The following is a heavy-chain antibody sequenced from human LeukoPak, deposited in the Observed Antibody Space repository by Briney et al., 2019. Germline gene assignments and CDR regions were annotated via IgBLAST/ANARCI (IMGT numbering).Heavy chain of an antibody. D-gene: IGHD2-15*01. J-gene: IGHJ6*03. CDR3: ARDRLGVVVVAATRYYYYYMDV. CDR2: IYYSGST. Sequence: PSETLSLTCTVSGGSISSYYWSWIRQPAGKGLEWIGYIYYSGSTNYNPSLKSRVTISVDTSKNQFSLKLSSVTAADTAVYYCARDRLGVVVVAATRYYYYYMDVWGKGTTVTVSS. CDR1: GGSISSYY. V-gene: IGHV4-59*01.